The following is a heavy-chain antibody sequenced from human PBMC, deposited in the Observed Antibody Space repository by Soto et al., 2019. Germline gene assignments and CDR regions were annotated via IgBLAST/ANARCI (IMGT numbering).Heavy chain of an antibody. CDR2: ISWDGRST. Sequence: EVQLVQSRGVVVQPGGSLRLSCATSGYTFDDYSMHGVRQVPGKGLEWVSLISWDGRSTFYADSVKGRFTISRDHSKNSLYLQMNSLTTEDTAISDCAKDGAVTAYTDLEYWGQGALVSVS. V-gene: IGHV3-43*01. D-gene: IGHD2-21*02. CDR3: AKDGAVTAYTDLEY. CDR1: GYTFDDYS. J-gene: IGHJ4*02.